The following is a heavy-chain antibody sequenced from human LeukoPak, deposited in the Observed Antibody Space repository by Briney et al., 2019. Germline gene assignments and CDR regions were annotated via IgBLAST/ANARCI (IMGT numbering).Heavy chain of an antibody. CDR2: IIPILGIA. D-gene: IGHD3-3*01. CDR1: GGTFSSYT. Sequence: SVKVSCKASGGTFSSYTISWVRQAPGQGLEWMGRIIPILGIANYAQKFQGRVTITADKSTSTAYMELSSLRSEDTAVYYRARSYYDFWSAQTGGAFDIWGQGTMVTVSS. CDR3: ARSYYDFWSAQTGGAFDI. J-gene: IGHJ3*02. V-gene: IGHV1-69*02.